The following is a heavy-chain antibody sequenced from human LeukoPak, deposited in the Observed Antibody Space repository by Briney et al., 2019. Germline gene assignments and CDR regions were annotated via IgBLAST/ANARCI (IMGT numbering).Heavy chain of an antibody. Sequence: GGSLRLSCAASGFTYSNVWMNWVRQAPGKGLEWVGRIKTNAEGGTLDYTAPVKGRFTISRDNSKNTLYLQMNSLRAEDTAVYYCAKGASLYYYDRLNWFDPWGQGTLVTVSS. J-gene: IGHJ5*02. D-gene: IGHD3-22*01. V-gene: IGHV3-15*07. CDR2: IKTNAEGGTL. CDR3: AKGASLYYYDRLNWFDP. CDR1: GFTYSNVW.